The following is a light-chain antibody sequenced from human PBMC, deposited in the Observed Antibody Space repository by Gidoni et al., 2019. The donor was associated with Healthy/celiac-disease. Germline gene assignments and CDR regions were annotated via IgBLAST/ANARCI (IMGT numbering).Light chain of an antibody. Sequence: DIVMTQSPDSLAVSVGERATINCKSSQSVLYSSNNKNYLAWYQQKPGQPPKLLIYWASTRDSGVPDRFSGSGSVTDFTLTISSLQAEDVAVYYCQQYYSTPWTFGQGTKVEIK. CDR2: WAS. V-gene: IGKV4-1*01. CDR3: QQYYSTPWT. CDR1: QSVLYSSNNKNY. J-gene: IGKJ1*01.